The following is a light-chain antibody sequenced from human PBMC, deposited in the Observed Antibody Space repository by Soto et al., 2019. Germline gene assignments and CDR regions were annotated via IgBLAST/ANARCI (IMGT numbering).Light chain of an antibody. CDR2: AAS. CDR3: QQSYSTLWT. CDR1: QSISSY. Sequence: DIQMTQSPSSLSASVRDRVTITCRPSQSISSYLNWYQQKPGKAPKLLIYAASNLQSGVPSRFSGSGSGTEFTLTIISLQPEDFATYYCQQSYSTLWTFGQGTKVEIK. J-gene: IGKJ1*01. V-gene: IGKV1-39*01.